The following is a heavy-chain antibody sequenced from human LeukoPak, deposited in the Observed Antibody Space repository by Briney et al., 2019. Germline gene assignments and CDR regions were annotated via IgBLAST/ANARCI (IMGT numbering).Heavy chain of an antibody. V-gene: IGHV4-38-2*02. CDR2: IYHSGST. D-gene: IGHD3-10*01. Sequence: SETLSLTCTVSGYSISSGYYWGRIRQPPGKGLEWIGSIYHSGSTYYNPSLKSRVTISVDTSKNQFSLKLSSVTAADTAVYYCARSRAVRGVFDYWGQGTLVTVSS. CDR1: GYSISSGYY. CDR3: ARSRAVRGVFDY. J-gene: IGHJ4*02.